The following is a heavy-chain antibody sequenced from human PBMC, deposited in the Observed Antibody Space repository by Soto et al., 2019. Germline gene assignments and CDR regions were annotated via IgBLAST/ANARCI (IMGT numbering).Heavy chain of an antibody. V-gene: IGHV3-66*01. CDR3: AIEWAAGLYESSGYYFDY. D-gene: IGHD3-22*01. J-gene: IGHJ4*02. Sequence: GGSLRLSCAASGFTVSSNYMSWVSQAPEKGLEWVSVIYSGDSTYYADSVKGRFTIARHNSKNTLYLQMNSLRAEDTAVYYCAIEWAAGLYESSGYYFDYWGQGNLVSVSS. CDR1: GFTVSSNY. CDR2: IYSGDST.